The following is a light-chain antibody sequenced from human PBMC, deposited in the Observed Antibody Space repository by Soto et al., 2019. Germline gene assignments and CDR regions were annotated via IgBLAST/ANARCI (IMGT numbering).Light chain of an antibody. CDR2: AAS. V-gene: IGKV1-39*01. J-gene: IGKJ1*01. CDR3: QQSYSTPRT. Sequence: DIQMTQSPSTLSASVGDRVTITCRASQSIAGHLNWYQQKPGKAPKLLIYAASSLQSGVPSRFSGGGSGTDFTLTISSLQPEDFATYYCQQSYSTPRTFGQGTKVDIK. CDR1: QSIAGH.